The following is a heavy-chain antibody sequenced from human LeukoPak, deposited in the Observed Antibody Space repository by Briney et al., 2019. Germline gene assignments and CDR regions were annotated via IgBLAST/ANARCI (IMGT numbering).Heavy chain of an antibody. V-gene: IGHV1-2*02. CDR3: ARQTGVNDY. Sequence: ASVKVSCKASGGTFSSYAISWVRQAPGQGLEWMGWINPNSGGTNYAQKFQGRVTMTRDTSISTAYMELSRLRSDDTAVYYCARQTGVNDYWGQGTLVTVSS. D-gene: IGHD7-27*01. CDR1: GGTFSSYA. CDR2: INPNSGGT. J-gene: IGHJ4*02.